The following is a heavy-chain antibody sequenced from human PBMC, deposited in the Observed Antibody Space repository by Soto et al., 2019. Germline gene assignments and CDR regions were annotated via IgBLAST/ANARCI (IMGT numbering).Heavy chain of an antibody. CDR2: ISSSGSTI. Sequence: GGSLRLSCAASGFTFSSYEMNWVRQAPGKGLEWVSYISSSGSTIYYAYSVKGRFTISRDNAKNSLYLQMNSLRAEDTAVYYCARGIAAAGTFFDYYYYGMDVWGQGTTVTVSS. CDR1: GFTFSSYE. V-gene: IGHV3-48*03. D-gene: IGHD6-13*01. J-gene: IGHJ6*02. CDR3: ARGIAAAGTFFDYYYYGMDV.